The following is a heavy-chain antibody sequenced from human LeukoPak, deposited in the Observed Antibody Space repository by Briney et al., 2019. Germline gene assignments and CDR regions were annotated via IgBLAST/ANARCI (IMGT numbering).Heavy chain of an antibody. CDR1: GGSISSSSYY. CDR3: ARGPVDTATVPDY. CDR2: IYYSGST. Sequence: SETLSLTCTVSGGSISSSSYYWGWIRQPPGKGLEWIGSIYYSGSTYYNPSLKSRVTISVDTSKNQFSLKLSSVTAADTAVYYCARGPVDTATVPDYWGQGTLVTVSS. J-gene: IGHJ4*02. D-gene: IGHD5-18*01. V-gene: IGHV4-39*07.